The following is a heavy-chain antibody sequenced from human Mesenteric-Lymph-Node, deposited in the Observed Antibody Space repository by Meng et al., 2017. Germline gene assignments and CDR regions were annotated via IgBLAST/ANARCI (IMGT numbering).Heavy chain of an antibody. CDR3: SDRGSRSSRDYFDS. V-gene: IGHV2-5*02. CDR2: IYWDEDK. CDR1: GFSLSTSAVV. J-gene: IGHJ4*02. Sequence: QITLKESGPTRGKPTQTLKLTCTFSGFSLSTSAVVVGWIRQLPGKALEWLALIYWDEDKRYSPSLKSMLTITKDSAKNQVVLTMTNMDPMDTGTYYCSDRGSRSSRDYFDSWGQGILVTVSS. D-gene: IGHD6-6*01.